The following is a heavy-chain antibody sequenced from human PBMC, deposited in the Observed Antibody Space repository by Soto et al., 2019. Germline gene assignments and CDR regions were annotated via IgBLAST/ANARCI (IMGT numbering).Heavy chain of an antibody. V-gene: IGHV3-30*18. CDR2: ISYDGNKK. Sequence: GGLMRLSCTGASVTFRVSGMHWVSQVPGKGLEWVADISYDGNKKYYTDSVKGRFTISRDNSKNTLYLQMNGLRTEDTALYYCAQEAPGGWHFFDTWGQGTLVTVSS. CDR3: AQEAPGGWHFFDT. CDR1: SVTFRVSG. J-gene: IGHJ4*02. D-gene: IGHD6-19*01.